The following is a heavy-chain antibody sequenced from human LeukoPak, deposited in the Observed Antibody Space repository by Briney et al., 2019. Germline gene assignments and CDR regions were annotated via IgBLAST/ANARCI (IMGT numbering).Heavy chain of an antibody. V-gene: IGHV1-46*01. Sequence: GASVKVSCKASGYTFTSYYMHWVRQATGQGLEWMGIINPSGGSTSYAQKFQGRVTMTRDTSTSTVYMELGSLRSEDTAVYYCARDRYYYDSSGHIRGISFDYWGQGTLVTVSS. CDR2: INPSGGST. D-gene: IGHD3-22*01. CDR3: ARDRYYYDSSGHIRGISFDY. CDR1: GYTFTSYY. J-gene: IGHJ4*02.